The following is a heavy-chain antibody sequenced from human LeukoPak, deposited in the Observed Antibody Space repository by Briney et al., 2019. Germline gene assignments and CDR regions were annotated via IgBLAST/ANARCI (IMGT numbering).Heavy chain of an antibody. D-gene: IGHD3-3*01. CDR1: GYSISSGYY. Sequence: SETLSLTCAVSGYSISSGYYWGWIRQPPGKGLAWIGSIYHSGSTYYNPSLKSRVTISVGTSKNQCSLELSSVTAADTAVYYCARRSSRDQIYDFWSGYYTRWFDPWGQGTLVTVSS. V-gene: IGHV4-38-2*01. CDR2: IYHSGST. J-gene: IGHJ5*02. CDR3: ARRSSRDQIYDFWSGYYTRWFDP.